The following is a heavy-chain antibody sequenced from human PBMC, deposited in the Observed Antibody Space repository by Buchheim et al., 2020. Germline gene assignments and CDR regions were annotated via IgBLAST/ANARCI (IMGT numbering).Heavy chain of an antibody. CDR3: AREAGYSSYSDY. CDR2: ISSGSYTI. Sequence: EVQLVESGGGLVQPGGSLKLSCAASGFTFSTYNMNWVRRAPGKGLEWLSYISSGSYTIYYADSVKGRFTISRDNAKNSLYLQMNSLRVEDTAMYYCAREAGYSSYSDYWGQGTL. CDR1: GFTFSTYN. D-gene: IGHD6-13*01. V-gene: IGHV3-48*01. J-gene: IGHJ4*02.